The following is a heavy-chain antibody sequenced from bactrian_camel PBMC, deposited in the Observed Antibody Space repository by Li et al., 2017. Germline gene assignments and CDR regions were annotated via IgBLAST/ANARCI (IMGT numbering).Heavy chain of an antibody. CDR3: AAGPVNCAFALKSPYALQY. J-gene: IGHJ4*01. Sequence: VQLVESGGGSAQAGGSLRLGCAASGYSHSSNCMGWFRQAPGKEHEGVAFLYVNDGSTYYADSVKGRFTISNDYAKNMVDLQMNALKPEDTAMYYCAAGPVNCAFALKSPYALQYRGQGTQVTVS. D-gene: IGHD1*01. CDR2: LYVNDGST. CDR1: GYSHSSNC. V-gene: IGHV3S63*01.